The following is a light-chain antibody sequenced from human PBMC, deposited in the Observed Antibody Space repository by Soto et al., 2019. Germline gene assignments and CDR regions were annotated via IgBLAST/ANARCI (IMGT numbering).Light chain of an antibody. CDR2: GNN. CDR3: AAWDDSLSGVV. Sequence: QAVVTQSPSLSGTPGQRITSSCSGSNSNVGSNSVNWYQQLPGTAPKLLIFGNNHRPSGVPDRFSGSKSGTSASLAISGLQSEDEAHYYCAAWDDSLSGVVFGGGTKLTVL. V-gene: IGLV1-44*01. J-gene: IGLJ3*02. CDR1: NSNVGSNS.